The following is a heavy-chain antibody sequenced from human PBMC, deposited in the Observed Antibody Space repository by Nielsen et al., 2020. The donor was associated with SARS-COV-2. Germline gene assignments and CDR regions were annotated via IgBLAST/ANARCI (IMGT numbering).Heavy chain of an antibody. D-gene: IGHD2-2*01. V-gene: IGHV3-23*01. J-gene: IGHJ6*02. CDR3: ARYCSSTSCYAGGKYYYYGMDV. Sequence: RQPPGKGLEWVSAISGSGGSTYYADSVKGRFTISRDNSKNTLYLQMNSLRAEDTAVYYCARYCSSTSCYAGGKYYYYGMDVWGQGTTVTVSS. CDR2: ISGSGGST.